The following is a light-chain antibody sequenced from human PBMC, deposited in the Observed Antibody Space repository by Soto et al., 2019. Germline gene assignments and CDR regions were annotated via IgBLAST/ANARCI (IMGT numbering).Light chain of an antibody. Sequence: VMTQAPATLSVSPGERATLSCRASQTINNNVAWYQLKDGQAPRLLIHDASSRATGIPDRFSGSGSGTDFTLTISRLEPEDFAVYYCHQYGSSPPWTFGQGTKVDIK. V-gene: IGKV3-20*01. CDR1: QTINNN. J-gene: IGKJ1*01. CDR2: DAS. CDR3: HQYGSSPPWT.